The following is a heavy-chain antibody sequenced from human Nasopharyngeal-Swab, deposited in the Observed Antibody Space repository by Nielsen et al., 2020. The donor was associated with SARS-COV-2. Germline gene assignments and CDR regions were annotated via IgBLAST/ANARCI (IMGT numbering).Heavy chain of an antibody. CDR3: ARGGEYYYDSSGYYDY. CDR2: IKQDGSEK. CDR1: GFTFSSYE. J-gene: IGHJ4*02. D-gene: IGHD3-22*01. V-gene: IGHV3-7*01. Sequence: GESLKISCAASGFTFSSYEMNWVRQAPGKGLEWVANIKQDGSEKYYVDSVKGRFTISRDNAKNSLYLQMNSLRAEDTAVYYCARGGEYYYDSSGYYDYWGQGTLVTVSS.